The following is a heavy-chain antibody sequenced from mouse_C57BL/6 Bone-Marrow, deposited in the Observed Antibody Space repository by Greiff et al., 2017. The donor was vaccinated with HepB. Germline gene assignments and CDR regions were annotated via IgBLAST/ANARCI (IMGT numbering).Heavy chain of an antibody. Sequence: QVQLQQPGAELVRPGTSVKLSCKASGYTFTSYWMHWVKQRPGQGLEWIGVIDPSDSYTNYNQKFKGQATLTVDTSSSTAYMQLSSLTSEDSAVYYCARIYDGYLFGYWGQGTTLTVSS. D-gene: IGHD2-3*01. V-gene: IGHV1-59*01. J-gene: IGHJ2*01. CDR3: ARIYDGYLFGY. CDR1: GYTFTSYW. CDR2: IDPSDSYT.